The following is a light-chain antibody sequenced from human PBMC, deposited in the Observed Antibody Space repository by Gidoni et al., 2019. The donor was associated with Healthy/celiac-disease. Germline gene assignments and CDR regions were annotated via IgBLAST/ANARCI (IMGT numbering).Light chain of an antibody. CDR3: QQYGSSPPT. CDR1: QSVSSSY. J-gene: IGKJ1*01. Sequence: VLTQSPGPLSLSPGARATLSCRASQSVSSSYLAWYQQKPGQAPRLLIYGASSRATGIPDRFSGSGSGTDFTLTISRLEPEDFAVYYCQQYGSSPPTFGQGTKVEIK. V-gene: IGKV3-20*01. CDR2: GAS.